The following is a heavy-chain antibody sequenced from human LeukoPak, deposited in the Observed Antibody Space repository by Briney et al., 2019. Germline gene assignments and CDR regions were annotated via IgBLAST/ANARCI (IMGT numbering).Heavy chain of an antibody. D-gene: IGHD3-3*01. Sequence: ASVKVSCKASGYTFTSYGISWVRQAPGQGLEWMGWISAYNGNTNYAQKLQGRVTMTTDTSTSTAYMELRSLRSDDTAVYYCARDTDYDFWSGYYLGMDVWGQGTTVTVSS. V-gene: IGHV1-18*01. J-gene: IGHJ6*02. CDR1: GYTFTSYG. CDR2: ISAYNGNT. CDR3: ARDTDYDFWSGYYLGMDV.